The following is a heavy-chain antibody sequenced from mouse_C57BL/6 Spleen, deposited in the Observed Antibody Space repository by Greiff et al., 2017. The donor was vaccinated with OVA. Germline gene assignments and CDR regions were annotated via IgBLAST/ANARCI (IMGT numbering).Heavy chain of an antibody. CDR2: INPNNGGT. V-gene: IGHV1-22*01. Sequence: EVKLQQSGPELVKPGASVKMSCKASGYTFTDYNMHWVKQSHGKSLEWIGYINPNNGGTSYNQKFKGKATLTVNKSSSTAYMELRSLTSEDSAVYYCASGGVYYDYDEVAYWGQGTLVTVSA. J-gene: IGHJ3*01. D-gene: IGHD2-4*01. CDR3: ASGGVYYDYDEVAY. CDR1: GYTFTDYN.